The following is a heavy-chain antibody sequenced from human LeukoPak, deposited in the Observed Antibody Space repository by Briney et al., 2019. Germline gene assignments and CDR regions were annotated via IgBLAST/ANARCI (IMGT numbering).Heavy chain of an antibody. Sequence: ASVTVSCKASGGTFSSYAISWVRQAPGQGLEWMGGIIPIFGTANYAQKFQGRVTITADESTSTAYMELSSPRSEDTAVYYCARDSVAEYQLLRVSRLYYYGMDVWGQGTTVTVSS. V-gene: IGHV1-69*13. CDR3: ARDSVAEYQLLRVSRLYYYGMDV. CDR2: IIPIFGTA. CDR1: GGTFSSYA. D-gene: IGHD2-2*01. J-gene: IGHJ6*02.